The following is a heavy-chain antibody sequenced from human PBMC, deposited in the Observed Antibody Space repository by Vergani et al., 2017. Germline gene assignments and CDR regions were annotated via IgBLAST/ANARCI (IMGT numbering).Heavy chain of an antibody. D-gene: IGHD3-3*01. V-gene: IGHV3-7*01. CDR2: IKQDGSEK. J-gene: IGHJ6*03. Sequence: EVQLVESGGGLVQPGGSLRLSCAASGFTFSSYWMSWVRQAPGKGLEWVANIKQDGSEKYYVDSVKGRFTISRDNAKNALYLQMNSLRAEDTAVYYCARDPRDDFWSGYYANYYYYYYMDVWGKGTTVTVSS. CDR3: ARDPRDDFWSGYYANYYYYYYMDV. CDR1: GFTFSSYW.